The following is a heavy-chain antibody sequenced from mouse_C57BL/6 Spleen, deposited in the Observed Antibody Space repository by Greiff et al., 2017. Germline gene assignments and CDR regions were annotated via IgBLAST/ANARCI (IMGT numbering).Heavy chain of an antibody. CDR1: GYTFTSYW. D-gene: IGHD2-4*01. J-gene: IGHJ2*01. CDR2: IDPSDSYT. CDR3: SRRYYDYDFDY. Sequence: QVQLQQPGAELVKPGASVKLSCKASGYTFTSYWMQWVKQRPGQGLEWIGEIDPSDSYTNYNQKFKGKATLTVDTSSSTAYMQLSRLTSEDSAVYYWSRRYYDYDFDYRGQGTTLTVSS. V-gene: IGHV1-50*01.